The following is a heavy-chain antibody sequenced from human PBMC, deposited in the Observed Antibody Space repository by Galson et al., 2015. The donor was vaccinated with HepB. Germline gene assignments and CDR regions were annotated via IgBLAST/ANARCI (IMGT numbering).Heavy chain of an antibody. CDR3: VKSQEMTTVQPFDY. V-gene: IGHV3-23*01. D-gene: IGHD5-24*01. Sequence: SLRLSCAASEFTFNNYAMNWVRQAPGKGLEWVSSVSASGGSTYYAGSVKGRFTISRDNYKNTLYQQMNSLSAEDTAIYYCVKSQEMTTVQPFDYWGRGTLVIVSS. CDR2: VSASGGST. CDR1: EFTFNNYA. J-gene: IGHJ4*02.